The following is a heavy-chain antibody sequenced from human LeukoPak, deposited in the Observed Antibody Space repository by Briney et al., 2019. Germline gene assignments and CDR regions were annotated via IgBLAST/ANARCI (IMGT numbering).Heavy chain of an antibody. J-gene: IGHJ4*02. CDR3: ARVPYSSSGIWDYYFDY. CDR2: ISSSSSTI. Sequence: GGSLRLSCAASGFTFSSYEMNWVRQAPGKGLEWVSYISSSSSTIYYADSVKGRFTISRDNAKNSLYLQMNSLRAEDTAVYYCARVPYSSSGIWDYYFDYWGQGTLVTVSS. D-gene: IGHD6-13*01. CDR1: GFTFSSYE. V-gene: IGHV3-48*01.